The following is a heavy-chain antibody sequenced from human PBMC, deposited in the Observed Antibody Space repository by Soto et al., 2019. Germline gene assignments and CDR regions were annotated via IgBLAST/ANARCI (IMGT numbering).Heavy chain of an antibody. D-gene: IGHD6-19*01. J-gene: IGHJ4*02. CDR3: ARDPAGIAVAGTGSYFDY. CDR2: INHSGST. Sequence: QVQLQQWGAGLLKPSETLSLTCAVYGGSFSGYYWSWIRQPPGKGLEWIGEINHSGSTNYNPSLKSRVTISVDTSKNQFSLKLTSVTAADTAVHYCARDPAGIAVAGTGSYFDYWGQGTLVTVSS. V-gene: IGHV4-34*01. CDR1: GGSFSGYY.